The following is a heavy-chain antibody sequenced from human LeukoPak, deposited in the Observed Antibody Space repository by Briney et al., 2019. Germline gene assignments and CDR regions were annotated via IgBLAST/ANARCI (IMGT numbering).Heavy chain of an antibody. Sequence: GGSLGLSCAASRFTFRNYVIHWVRQTPGKGLEWVAVISYDGSNKYYADSVRGRFTISRDNSKNTLYLQMNSLRAEDTAVYYCAKDLGGNSVSFQHWGQGTLVTVSS. D-gene: IGHD4-23*01. J-gene: IGHJ1*01. CDR1: RFTFRNYV. CDR2: ISYDGSNK. CDR3: AKDLGGNSVSFQH. V-gene: IGHV3-30*18.